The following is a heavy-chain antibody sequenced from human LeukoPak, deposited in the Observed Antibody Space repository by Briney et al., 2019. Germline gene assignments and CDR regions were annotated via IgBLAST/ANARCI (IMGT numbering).Heavy chain of an antibody. CDR2: IYYSGST. J-gene: IGHJ2*01. CDR3: ARDAVAAGGGVDY. CDR1: GGSISSYY. V-gene: IGHV4-59*01. D-gene: IGHD6-19*01. Sequence: PSETLSLTCTVSGGSISSYYWSWIRQPPGKGLEWIGYIYYSGSTNYNPSLKSRVTISVDTSKNQFSLKLSSVTAADTAVYYCARDAVAAGGGVDYWGRGTLVTVSS.